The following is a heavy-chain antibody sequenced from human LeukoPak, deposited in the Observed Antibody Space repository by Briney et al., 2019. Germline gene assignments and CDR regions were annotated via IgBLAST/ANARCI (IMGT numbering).Heavy chain of an antibody. CDR1: GGTFRSYA. D-gene: IGHD3-16*02. CDR3: ARGPYSDYVWGSYRHPPYYYYYYMDV. J-gene: IGHJ6*03. Sequence: ASVKVSXKASGGTFRSYAISWVRQAPGQGLEWIGGIIPIFGTANYAQKFQGRVTITADESTSTAYMELSSLRSEDTAVYYRARGPYSDYVWGSYRHPPYYYYYYMDVWGKGTTVTVSS. CDR2: IIPIFGTA. V-gene: IGHV1-69*01.